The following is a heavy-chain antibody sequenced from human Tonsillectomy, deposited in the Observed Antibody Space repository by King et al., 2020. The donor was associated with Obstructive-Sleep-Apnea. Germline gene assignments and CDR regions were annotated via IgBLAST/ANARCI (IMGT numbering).Heavy chain of an antibody. CDR1: GFTFSSYS. J-gene: IGHJ4*02. CDR3: ARGGRVLGGPRGSSYGRVAPWSFDY. CDR2: ISSSSSTI. V-gene: IGHV3-48*04. D-gene: IGHD5-18*01. Sequence: EVQLVESGGGLVQPGGSLRLSCAASGFTFSSYSMNWVRQAPGKGLECVSYISSSSSTIYYADSVKGRFTISRDNAKNSLYLQMNSLRAEATAVYYCARGGRVLGGPRGSSYGRVAPWSFDYWGQGTLVTVSS.